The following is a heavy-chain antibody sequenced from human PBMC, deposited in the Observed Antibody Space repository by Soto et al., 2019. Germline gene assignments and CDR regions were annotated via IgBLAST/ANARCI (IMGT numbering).Heavy chain of an antibody. V-gene: IGHV3-23*01. D-gene: IGHD2-2*01. CDR2: ISVSGGST. CDR1: GFIFSSYA. J-gene: IGHJ4*02. Sequence: GGSLRLSCTASGFIFSSYAMSGGRQAPGEGLEGVSGISVSGGSTYYVDSVKGRFTSSRDNSKNTLNLQMSSMRAEDTAVYYCAKGGGYCTSSNCSQFDYWGQGTLVTVSS. CDR3: AKGGGYCTSSNCSQFDY.